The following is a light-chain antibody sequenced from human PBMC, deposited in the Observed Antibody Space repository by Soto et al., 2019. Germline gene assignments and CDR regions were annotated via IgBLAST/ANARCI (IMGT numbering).Light chain of an antibody. CDR1: QSVGSTS. CDR3: QQYGISPNT. CDR2: GGS. V-gene: IGKV3-20*01. J-gene: IGKJ1*01. Sequence: EIVLTHSPGTLSLSPGEEATLSCRASQSVGSTSLAWYQQKPGQAPRLLIYGGSSRATGIPDRFGGSGSGTDFTLTISRLEPEDFAVYWCQQYGISPNTFGQGTKVDIK.